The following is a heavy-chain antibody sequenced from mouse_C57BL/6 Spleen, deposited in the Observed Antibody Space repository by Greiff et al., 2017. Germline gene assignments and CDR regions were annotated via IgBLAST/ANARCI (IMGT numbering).Heavy chain of an antibody. J-gene: IGHJ2*01. V-gene: IGHV1-18*01. CDR3: ARARKADYYGSSPLDY. CDR1: GYTFTDYN. CDR2: INPNNGGT. Sequence: EVQLQQSGPELVKPGASVKIPCKASGYTFTDYNMDWVKQSHGKSLEWIGDINPNNGGTIYNQKFKGKATLTVDKSSSTAYMELRSLTSEDTAVYYCARARKADYYGSSPLDYWGQGTTLTVSS. D-gene: IGHD1-1*01.